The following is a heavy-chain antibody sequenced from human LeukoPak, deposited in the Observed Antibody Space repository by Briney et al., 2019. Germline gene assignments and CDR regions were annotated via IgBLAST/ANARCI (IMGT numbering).Heavy chain of an antibody. J-gene: IGHJ3*02. V-gene: IGHV5-51*01. Sequence: GESLKISCKGSGYRFTSYWIGWVRQMPGKGLEWMGFIYPGDSDTRYSPSFQGQVNISADKSMSTAYLQWSSLKASDTAMYYCARRRGRYSGDAFDIWGQGTMVTVSS. D-gene: IGHD1-26*01. CDR1: GYRFTSYW. CDR3: ARRRGRYSGDAFDI. CDR2: IYPGDSDT.